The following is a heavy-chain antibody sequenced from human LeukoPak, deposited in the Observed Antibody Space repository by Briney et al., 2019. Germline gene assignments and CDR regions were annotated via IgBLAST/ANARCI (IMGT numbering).Heavy chain of an antibody. J-gene: IGHJ3*02. V-gene: IGHV3-48*03. CDR3: ARRTSGAFAI. CDR1: GYPFSDHE. Sequence: GGSLRLSCAASGYPFSDHEMNWVRQAPGKGLEWVSYISSSGSDKYYPDSVKGRFTISRDNAKNSLYLQMNSLRAEDTAVYYCARRTSGAFAIWGQWTKVTVSS. CDR2: ISSSGSDK.